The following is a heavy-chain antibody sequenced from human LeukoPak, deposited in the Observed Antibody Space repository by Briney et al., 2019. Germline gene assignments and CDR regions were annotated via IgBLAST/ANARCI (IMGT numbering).Heavy chain of an antibody. CDR1: GGSFSGYY. D-gene: IGHD3-9*01. Sequence: SETLSLTCAVYGGSFSGYYWSWIRQPPGKGLEWIGEINHSGSTNYNPSLKSPVTISVDTSKNQFSLKLSSVTAADTAVYYCALQYYDIFTGYYSDYWGQGTLVTVSS. CDR3: ALQYYDIFTGYYSDY. CDR2: INHSGST. J-gene: IGHJ4*02. V-gene: IGHV4-34*01.